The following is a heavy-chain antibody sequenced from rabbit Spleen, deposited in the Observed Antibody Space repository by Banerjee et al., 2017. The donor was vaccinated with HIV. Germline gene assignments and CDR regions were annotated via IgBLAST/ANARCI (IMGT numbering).Heavy chain of an antibody. CDR3: VREVYHILGL. V-gene: IGHV1S45*01. CDR1: GVSFTFSSY. D-gene: IGHD1-1*01. J-gene: IGHJ6*01. CDR2: IDVGSSAFT. Sequence: QEQLKESGGDLVKPGASLTLTCTASGVSFTFSSYMCWVRQAPGKGLEWIACIDVGSSAFTYFATWAQGRFTISKTSSTTVTLQVTRLTAADTATYFCVREVYHILGLWGPGTLVTVS.